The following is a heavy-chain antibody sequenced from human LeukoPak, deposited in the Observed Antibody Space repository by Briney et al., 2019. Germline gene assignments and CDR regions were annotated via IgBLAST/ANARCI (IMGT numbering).Heavy chain of an antibody. CDR1: GFTFDDYG. CDR2: INWNGGST. Sequence: PGGSLRLSCAASGFTFDDYGMSWVRQAPGEGLEWVSGINWNGGSTGYADSVKGRLTISRDNAKNSLYLQMNSLRAEDTALYYCARDRNPFVVVPAAIAFDYWGQGTLVTVSS. CDR3: ARDRNPFVVVPAAIAFDY. V-gene: IGHV3-20*04. J-gene: IGHJ4*02. D-gene: IGHD2-2*01.